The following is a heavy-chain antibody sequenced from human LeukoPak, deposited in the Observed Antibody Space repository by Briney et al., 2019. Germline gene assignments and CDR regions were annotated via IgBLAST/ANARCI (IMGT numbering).Heavy chain of an antibody. CDR3: ARGGPVSGYDNGDH. V-gene: IGHV3-74*01. D-gene: IGHD5-12*01. Sequence: PGGSLRLSCAASGFTFSSYWIHWVRQAPGKGLVWVSRINSDGSSTSYADSVKGRFTISRDNAKNTLYLQMNSLRAEDTAVYYCARGGPVSGYDNGDHWGQGTLVTVSS. CDR1: GFTFSSYW. CDR2: INSDGSST. J-gene: IGHJ4*02.